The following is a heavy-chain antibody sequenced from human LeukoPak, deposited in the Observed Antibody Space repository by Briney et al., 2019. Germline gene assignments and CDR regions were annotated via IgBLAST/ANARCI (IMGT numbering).Heavy chain of an antibody. V-gene: IGHV3-53*01. Sequence: GGSLRLSCAASGFTVSSNYMSWVRQAPGKGLEWLSVIYSGGSTYYADSVKGRFTISRDNSKNTLFLQMNSLRVEDTAVYYCASPIVTQWGLGTLVTVSS. D-gene: IGHD3-16*02. J-gene: IGHJ4*02. CDR1: GFTVSSNY. CDR2: IYSGGST. CDR3: ASPIVTQ.